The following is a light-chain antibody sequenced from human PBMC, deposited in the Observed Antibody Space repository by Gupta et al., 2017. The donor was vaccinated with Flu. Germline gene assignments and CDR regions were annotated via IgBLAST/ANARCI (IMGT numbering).Light chain of an antibody. CDR1: NIGNKN. J-gene: IGLJ3*02. CDR2: DDT. V-gene: IGLV3-21*01. Sequence: ASLTCGGHNIGNKNVPWYQQKPGQAPVLVINDDTYRASGVPGRFSGPNSGNAATLTISRVDAGDEADYYCQVWEHSSDQGVFGGGSKLTVL. CDR3: QVWEHSSDQGV.